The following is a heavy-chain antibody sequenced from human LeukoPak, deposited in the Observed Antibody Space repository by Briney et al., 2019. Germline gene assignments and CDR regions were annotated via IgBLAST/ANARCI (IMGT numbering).Heavy chain of an antibody. J-gene: IGHJ4*02. CDR3: AREEGSGYYLNIDY. Sequence: SETLSLTCTVSGGSISTNDWWSWVRQPPGKGLEWIGEIYHSGSTNYNPSLKSRVAISVDKSKNQFSLKLSSVTAADTAVYYCAREEGSGYYLNIDYWGQGTLVTVSS. CDR2: IYHSGST. V-gene: IGHV4-4*02. CDR1: GGSISTNDW. D-gene: IGHD3-22*01.